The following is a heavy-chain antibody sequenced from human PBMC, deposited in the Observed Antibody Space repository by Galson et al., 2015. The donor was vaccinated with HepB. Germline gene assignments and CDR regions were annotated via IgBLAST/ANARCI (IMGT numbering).Heavy chain of an antibody. J-gene: IGHJ3*02. CDR3: ARGAAASTGAFDI. CDR2: IIPIFGTA. CDR1: GGTFSSYA. Sequence: SVKVSCKASGGTFSSYAISWVRQAPGQGLEWMGGIIPIFGTANYAQKFQGRVTITADESTSTAYMELSSLRSEDTAVYYCARGAAASTGAFDIWGQGTMVTVSS. D-gene: IGHD2-2*01. V-gene: IGHV1-69*13.